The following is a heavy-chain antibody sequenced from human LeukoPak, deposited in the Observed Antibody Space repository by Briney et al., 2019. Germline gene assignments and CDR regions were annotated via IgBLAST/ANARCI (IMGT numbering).Heavy chain of an antibody. D-gene: IGHD3-22*01. CDR3: AGYYYDSSRGFDL. Sequence: PGGSLRLSCAASGFKFDDYGMSWFRQAPGKGLEWVCDINWNGAWTGYADSVKGRFTISRDNAKNSLYLQMNSLRAEDTALYYCAGYYYDSSRGFDLWGQGTLVTVSA. CDR1: GFKFDDYG. V-gene: IGHV3-20*04. J-gene: IGHJ5*02. CDR2: INWNGAWT.